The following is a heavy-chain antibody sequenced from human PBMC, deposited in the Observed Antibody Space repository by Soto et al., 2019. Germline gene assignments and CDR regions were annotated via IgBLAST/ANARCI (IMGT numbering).Heavy chain of an antibody. J-gene: IGHJ4*02. CDR2: ISYDGSRK. CDR1: GFTFSSYA. V-gene: IGHV3-30-3*01. Sequence: QVQLVESGGGVVQPGRSLRLSCAASGFTFSSYAIHWVRQAPGEGLEWVALISYDGSRKYYADSVKGRFTISRDDSKNTLYLQMNSLRADATAVYYCARDPYSSDWIDYWGQGTLVTVSS. CDR3: ARDPYSSDWIDY. D-gene: IGHD6-19*01.